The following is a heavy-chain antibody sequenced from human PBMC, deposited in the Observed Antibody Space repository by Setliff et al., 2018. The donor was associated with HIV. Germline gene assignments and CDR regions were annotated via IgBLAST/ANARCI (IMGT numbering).Heavy chain of an antibody. V-gene: IGHV4-38-2*01. CDR3: ARPLTVSYNFLGDSFAI. J-gene: IGHJ3*02. CDR1: AYSISSGYY. Sequence: PETMSLTCAVSAYSISSGYYWCWVRQPQGQGVEWIASFHYSGSTSYNPSLRSRVTISVDTSKHQFSLRLTSVTAADTAVSYCARPLTVSYNFLGDSFAIWGQGTMVTVSS. D-gene: IGHD3-3*01. CDR2: FHYSGST.